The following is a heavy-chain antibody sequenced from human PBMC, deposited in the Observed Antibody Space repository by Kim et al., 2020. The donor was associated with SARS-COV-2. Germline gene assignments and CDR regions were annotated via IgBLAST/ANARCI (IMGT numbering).Heavy chain of an antibody. Sequence: GGSLRLSCAASGFTFSSYAMSWVRQAPGKGLEWVSAISGSGGSTYYADSVKGRFTISRDNSKNTLYLQMNSLRAEDTAVYYCARFPYSGSYYRDYWGQGTLVTVSS. CDR2: ISGSGGST. D-gene: IGHD1-26*01. V-gene: IGHV3-23*01. J-gene: IGHJ4*02. CDR3: ARFPYSGSYYRDY. CDR1: GFTFSSYA.